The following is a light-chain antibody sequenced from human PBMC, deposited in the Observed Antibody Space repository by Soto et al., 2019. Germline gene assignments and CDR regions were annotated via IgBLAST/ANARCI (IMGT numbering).Light chain of an antibody. V-gene: IGLV2-14*01. CDR1: SSDVGGYNY. Sequence: QSVLTQPASVSGSPGQSITISCTGTSSDVGGYNYVSWYQQHPGKAPKLMIYEVSNRPSGVSNRFSGSKSGNTASLTISGLQANDEADYYCSSYSTTNILVFGSGTKLTVL. CDR3: SSYSTTNILV. CDR2: EVS. J-gene: IGLJ1*01.